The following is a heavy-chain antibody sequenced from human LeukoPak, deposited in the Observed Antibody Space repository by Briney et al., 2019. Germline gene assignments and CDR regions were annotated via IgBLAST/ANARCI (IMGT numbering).Heavy chain of an antibody. CDR2: IYYSGST. CDR3: ARRAPNGSCMMHQSYYYMDV. V-gene: IGHV4-39*01. Sequence: PSETLSLTCTVSGGSISSSSYYWGWIRQPPGKGLEWIGSIYYSGSTYYNPSLKSRVTISVDTSKNQFSLKLSSVTAADTAVYYCARRAPNGSCMMHQSYYYMDVWGKGTTVTISS. CDR1: GGSISSSSYY. J-gene: IGHJ6*03. D-gene: IGHD2-8*01.